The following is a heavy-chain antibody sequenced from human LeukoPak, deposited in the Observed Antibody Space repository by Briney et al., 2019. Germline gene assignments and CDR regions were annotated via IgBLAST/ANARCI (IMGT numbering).Heavy chain of an antibody. D-gene: IGHD3-10*01. J-gene: IGHJ4*02. CDR2: INHSGST. CDR3: ARKVGYYGSGSYYGL. Sequence: SEPLSLTCAVYGGSFSGYYWSWIRQPPGKGLEWIGEINHSGSTNYNPSLKSRVTISVDTSKNQFSLKLSSVTAADTAVYYCARKVGYYGSGSYYGLWGQGTLVTVSS. CDR1: GGSFSGYY. V-gene: IGHV4-34*01.